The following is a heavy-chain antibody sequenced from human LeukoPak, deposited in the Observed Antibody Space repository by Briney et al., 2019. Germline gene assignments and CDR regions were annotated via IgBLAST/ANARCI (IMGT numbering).Heavy chain of an antibody. D-gene: IGHD7-27*01. CDR2: TYYRSKWYN. CDR3: AGGTGVFDY. V-gene: IGHV6-1*01. CDR1: GDSVSSNSAA. Sequence: SRTLSLTCAISGDSVSSNSAAWNWIWQSPSRGLEWLGRTYYRSKWYNDYAVSVESRITINPDTSKNQFSLQLNSVTPEDTAVYYCAGGTGVFDYWGQGTLVTVSS. J-gene: IGHJ4*02.